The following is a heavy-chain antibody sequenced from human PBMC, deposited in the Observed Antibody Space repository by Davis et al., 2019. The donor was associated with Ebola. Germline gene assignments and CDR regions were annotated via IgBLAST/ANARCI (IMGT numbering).Heavy chain of an antibody. V-gene: IGHV4-59*02. Sequence: ESLKISCAASGFTVSSNYMSWIRQPPGKGLEWIGYIYYSGSTNYNPSLKSRVTISVDTSKNQFSLKLSSVTAADTAVYYCARGDSGSYFRDYYFDYWGQGTLVTVSS. CDR2: IYYSGST. D-gene: IGHD1-26*01. CDR1: GFTVSSNY. CDR3: ARGDSGSYFRDYYFDY. J-gene: IGHJ4*02.